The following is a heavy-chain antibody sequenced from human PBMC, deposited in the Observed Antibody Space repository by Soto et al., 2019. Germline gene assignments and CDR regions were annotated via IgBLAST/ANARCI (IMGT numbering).Heavy chain of an antibody. CDR1: GGSISSYY. V-gene: IGHV4-59*01. CDR2: IYYSGST. CDR3: ARHWAKGADY. Sequence: QVQLQESGPGLVKPSETLSLTCTVSGGSISSYYWSWIRQPPGKGLEWIGYIYYSGSTNYNPSLKSRVTISVDTSKNQFSLKLSSVTAVDTAVYYCARHWAKGADYWGQGTLVTVSS. J-gene: IGHJ4*02. D-gene: IGHD1-26*01.